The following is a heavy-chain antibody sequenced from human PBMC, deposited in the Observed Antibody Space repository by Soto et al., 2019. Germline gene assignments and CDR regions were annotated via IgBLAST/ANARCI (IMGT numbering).Heavy chain of an antibody. CDR3: AKIGQLDIYGQLDY. CDR2: ISGSGGST. Sequence: PGGSLRLSCAASGFTFSSYAMSWVRQAPGKGLEWVSAISGSGGSTYYADSVKGRFTISRDNSKNTLYLQMNSLRAEDTAVYYCAKIGQLDIYGQLDYWGQGTLVTVSS. V-gene: IGHV3-23*01. D-gene: IGHD5-12*01. J-gene: IGHJ4*02. CDR1: GFTFSSYA.